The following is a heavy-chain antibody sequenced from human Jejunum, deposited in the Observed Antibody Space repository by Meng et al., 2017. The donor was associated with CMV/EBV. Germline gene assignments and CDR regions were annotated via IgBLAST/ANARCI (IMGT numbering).Heavy chain of an antibody. V-gene: IGHV5-51*01. CDR1: GYSFANYW. D-gene: IGHD5-24*01. CDR2: IYPDDSET. CDR3: VRHHGYNYDY. Sequence: CKGSGYSFANYWIAWVRQMPGKGLEWMGIIYPDDSETRYSPSFQGQVIISADKSINTAYLQWSSLKASDTAMYYCVRHHGYNYDYWGQGTQVTVSS. J-gene: IGHJ4*02.